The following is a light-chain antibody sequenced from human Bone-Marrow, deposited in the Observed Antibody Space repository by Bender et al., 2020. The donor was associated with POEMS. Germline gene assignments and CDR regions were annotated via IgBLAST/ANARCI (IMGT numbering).Light chain of an antibody. V-gene: IGLV1-44*01. CDR2: GND. Sequence: QSVLTQPPSASGTPGQRVTIYCSGSSSNIGGNAVNWWQQLPGTAPKLLIYGNDQPPTGLRARFSASKSGPSAPLAISGLQSEDEADYHCSARDGILNGWVFGGGPELPVL. CDR1: SSNIGGNA. J-gene: IGLJ3*02. CDR3: SARDGILNGWV.